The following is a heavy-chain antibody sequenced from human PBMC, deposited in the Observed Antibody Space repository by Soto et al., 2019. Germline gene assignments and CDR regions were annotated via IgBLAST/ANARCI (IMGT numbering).Heavy chain of an antibody. CDR1: GFTFSSYS. Sequence: GGSLRLSCAASGFTFSSYSMNWVRQAPGKGLEWVSSISSSSSYIYYADSVKGRFTISRDNAKNSLYLQMNSLRAEDTAVYYCAGTYSSSRELDYWGQGTLVTVSS. D-gene: IGHD6-13*01. CDR3: AGTYSSSRELDY. J-gene: IGHJ4*02. V-gene: IGHV3-21*01. CDR2: ISSSSSYI.